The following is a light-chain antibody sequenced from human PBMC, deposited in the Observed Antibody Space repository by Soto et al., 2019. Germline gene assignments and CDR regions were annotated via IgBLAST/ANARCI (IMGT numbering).Light chain of an antibody. Sequence: DIQITQSPSSLSASVGDTVTITCRASQSISTYLTWYQQKPGKAPKLLIYAAYTLQSGVPSRFSGSGSGTDFTLTISRLEPEDFAVYYCQQYGSSPLTFGGGTKVDIK. CDR1: QSISTY. V-gene: IGKV1-39*01. J-gene: IGKJ4*01. CDR2: AAY. CDR3: QQYGSSPLT.